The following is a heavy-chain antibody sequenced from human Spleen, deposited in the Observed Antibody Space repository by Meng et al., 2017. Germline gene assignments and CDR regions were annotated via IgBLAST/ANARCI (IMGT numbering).Heavy chain of an antibody. CDR1: GGSLRDYY. CDR3: ARGPTTMAHDFDY. J-gene: IGHJ4*02. V-gene: IGHV4-34*01. Sequence: VQLQQWGAGLLKPSETLSLTCFVSGGSLRDYYWSWIRQPPGKGLEWIGEINHSGSTNYNPSLESRATISVDTSQNNLSLKLSSVTAADSAVYYCARGPTTMAHDFDYWGQGTLVTVSS. CDR2: INHSGST. D-gene: IGHD4-11*01.